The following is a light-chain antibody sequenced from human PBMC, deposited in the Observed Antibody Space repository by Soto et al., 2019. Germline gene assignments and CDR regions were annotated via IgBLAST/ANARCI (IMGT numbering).Light chain of an antibody. V-gene: IGLV2-11*02. CDR3: SSLLPSEILL. CDR2: DIT. Sequence: QSALTQPRSVSGSLGHSVTISCSGARYNFVSWYQHPPGKAPRLIIYDITKRPSGVPDRFSASKSGSVASLTISGLQADDEADYYCSSLLPSEILLFGGGTKVTVL. J-gene: IGLJ2*01. CDR1: RYNF.